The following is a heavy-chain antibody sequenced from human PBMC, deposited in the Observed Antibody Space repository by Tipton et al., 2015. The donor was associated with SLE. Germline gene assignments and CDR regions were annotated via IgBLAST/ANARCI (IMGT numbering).Heavy chain of an antibody. CDR2: ISWNSGSI. CDR1: GFSLGDYA. D-gene: IGHD3-16*02. J-gene: IGHJ4*02. CDR3: ARNGHWGSYLDY. Sequence: RSLRLSCAASGFSLGDYAMHWVRQAPGKGLEWVSGISWNSGSIGYADSVKGRFTISRDNAKNSLYLQMSSLRAEDTALYYCARNGHWGSYLDYWGQGTLVTVSS. V-gene: IGHV3-9*01.